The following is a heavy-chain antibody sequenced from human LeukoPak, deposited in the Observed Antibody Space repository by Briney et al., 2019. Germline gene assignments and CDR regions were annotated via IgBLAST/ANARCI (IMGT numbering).Heavy chain of an antibody. CDR2: IYSGGIT. CDR3: ARVAPGYTYAYGAPYYFDN. Sequence: AGGSLRLSCAASGFTVSTNYMSWVRQAPGKGLEWVSVIYSGGITYYADSVKGRFTISRHDSKNTVYLQMNSLRAEDTALYYCARVAPGYTYAYGAPYYFDNWGQGTLVTVSS. V-gene: IGHV3-53*04. J-gene: IGHJ4*02. CDR1: GFTVSTNY. D-gene: IGHD5-18*01.